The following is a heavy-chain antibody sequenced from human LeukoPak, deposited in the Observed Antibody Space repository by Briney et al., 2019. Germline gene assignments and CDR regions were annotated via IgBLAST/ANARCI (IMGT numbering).Heavy chain of an antibody. CDR1: GGPISSYY. V-gene: IGHV4-59*01. Sequence: SETLSLTCTVSGGPISSYYWSWIRQPPGKGLEWIGYIYYSGSTNYNPSLKSRVTISVDTSKNQFSLKLSSVTAADTAVYYCARMRVGRNYFGYWGQGTLVTVSS. D-gene: IGHD1-26*01. CDR3: ARMRVGRNYFGY. J-gene: IGHJ4*02. CDR2: IYYSGST.